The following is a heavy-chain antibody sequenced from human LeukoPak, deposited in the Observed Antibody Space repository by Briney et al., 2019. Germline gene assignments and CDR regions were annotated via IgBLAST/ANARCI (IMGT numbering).Heavy chain of an antibody. D-gene: IGHD3-9*01. CDR3: ARVTVVRYFDWLSPYYYYMDV. Sequence: SETLSLTCAVYGGSFSGYYWSWIRQPPGKGLEWIGEINHSGSTNYNPSLKSRVTISVDTSKNQFSLKLSSVTAADTAVYYCARVTVVRYFDWLSPYYYYMDVWGKGTTVTVSS. J-gene: IGHJ6*03. V-gene: IGHV4-34*01. CDR1: GGSFSGYY. CDR2: INHSGST.